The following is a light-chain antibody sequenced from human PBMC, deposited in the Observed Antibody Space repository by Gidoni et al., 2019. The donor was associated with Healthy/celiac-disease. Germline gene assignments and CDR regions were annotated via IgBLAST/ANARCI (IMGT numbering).Light chain of an antibody. Sequence: DIQMTQSPSSLSASVGERVTITCRASQSISSYLNWYQQKPGKAPKLLIYAASSLQSGVPSRFSGSGSGTDFTLTISSLQPEDFATYYCQQSYSTPPEKGFTFGPXTKVDIK. J-gene: IGKJ3*01. CDR3: QQSYSTPPEKGFT. CDR2: AAS. CDR1: QSISSY. V-gene: IGKV1-39*01.